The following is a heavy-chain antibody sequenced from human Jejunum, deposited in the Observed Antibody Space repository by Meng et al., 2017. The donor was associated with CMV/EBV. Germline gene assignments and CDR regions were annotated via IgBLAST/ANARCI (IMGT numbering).Heavy chain of an antibody. V-gene: IGHV4-30-4*08. J-gene: IGHJ5*02. CDR3: ARGRLRNWFDP. CDR2: IYYTGST. CDR1: GGSIRSGDSY. Sequence: CTGSGGSIRSGDSYWSWVRQPPGKGLEWIGYIYYTGSTHYNPSLKSRATMSVDTSKNQFSLKLSSVTAADTAVYYCARGRLRNWFDPWGQGTLVTVSS. D-gene: IGHD3-16*01.